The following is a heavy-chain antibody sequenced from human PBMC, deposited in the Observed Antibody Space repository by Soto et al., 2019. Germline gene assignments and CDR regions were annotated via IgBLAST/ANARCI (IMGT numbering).Heavy chain of an antibody. CDR3: ARGYSHYAH. V-gene: IGHV4-61*01. J-gene: IGHJ4*02. CDR2: IYYSGPS. Sequence: PSETLSLTCTVSGGSVSRDSNFWSWIRQPSGKGLEWIGYIYYSGPSRYNPSLESRVTISIDSSKNQVSLTLTSVTAADTAVYYCARGYSHYAHWGRGTLVTVS. D-gene: IGHD4-4*01. CDR1: GGSVSRDSNF.